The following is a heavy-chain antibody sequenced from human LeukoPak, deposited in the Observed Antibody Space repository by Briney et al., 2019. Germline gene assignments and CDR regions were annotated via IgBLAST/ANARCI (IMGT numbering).Heavy chain of an antibody. D-gene: IGHD3-10*01. V-gene: IGHV3-53*01. Sequence: GGSLRLSCAASGFIVSSNYMSWVRQAPGKGLEWVSVIYSGGSTYYADSVKGRFTISRDNSKNTLYLQMNSLRAEDTAVYYCAREDGFGDFDYWGQGTLVTVSS. CDR3: AREDGFGDFDY. CDR1: GFIVSSNY. J-gene: IGHJ4*02. CDR2: IYSGGST.